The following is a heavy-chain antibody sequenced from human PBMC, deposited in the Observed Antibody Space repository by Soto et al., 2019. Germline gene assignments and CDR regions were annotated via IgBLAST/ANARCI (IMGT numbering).Heavy chain of an antibody. CDR2: ISGSGGST. J-gene: IGHJ4*02. V-gene: IGHV3-23*01. CDR1: GFTFSSYA. Sequence: EVQLLESGGGLVQPGGSLRLSCAASGFTFSSYAMNWVRQAPGKGLEWVSAISGSGGSTYYADSVKGRFTISRDNSKNTLYLQMNSPRAEDTAVYYCAKDWAAACTPPHFDYWGQGTLVTVSS. CDR3: AKDWAAACTPPHFDY. D-gene: IGHD6-13*01.